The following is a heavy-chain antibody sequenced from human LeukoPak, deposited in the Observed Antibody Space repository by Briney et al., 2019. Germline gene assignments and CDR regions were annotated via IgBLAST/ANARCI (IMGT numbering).Heavy chain of an antibody. D-gene: IGHD2-21*02. CDR1: GGSISSYY. V-gene: IGHV4-4*07. CDR2: ISASGNA. CDR3: ARQGVATAIDY. Sequence: SETLSLTCTVAGGSISSYYWSWIRQPAGKGLEWIRRISASGNANYNPSLKSRVTMSVDTSKNLFALKLSSVTAADTAVYYCARQGVATAIDYWGQGTLVTV. J-gene: IGHJ4*02.